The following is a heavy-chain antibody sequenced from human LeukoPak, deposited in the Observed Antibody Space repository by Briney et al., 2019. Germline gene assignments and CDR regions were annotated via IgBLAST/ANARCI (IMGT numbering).Heavy chain of an antibody. CDR3: AREKFKVGYCSSTSCYDYYYYGMDV. J-gene: IGHJ6*02. CDR1: GYTFTSYG. D-gene: IGHD2-2*01. V-gene: IGHV1-18*01. CDR2: ISAYNGNT. Sequence: GASVKVSCKYSGYTFTSYGISWVRPAPGQGLEWMGWISAYNGNTNYAQKLQGRVTMTTDTSTSTAYMELRSLRSDDTAVYYCAREKFKVGYCSSTSCYDYYYYGMDVWGQGTTVTVSS.